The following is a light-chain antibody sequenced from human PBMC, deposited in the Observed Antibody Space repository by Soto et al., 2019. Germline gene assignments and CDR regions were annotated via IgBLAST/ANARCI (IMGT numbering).Light chain of an antibody. CDR1: EDIRNA. CDR2: AAS. Sequence: AIQTTQSPPSLSASVGDRVTITCRTTEDIRNALGWYQQKPGKAPKLLIFAASNLQSGVPSRFSGSGSGTDFTLTISSLQPEDSATYYCLQDYNYPLTFGPGTKVDIK. J-gene: IGKJ3*01. V-gene: IGKV1-6*01. CDR3: LQDYNYPLT.